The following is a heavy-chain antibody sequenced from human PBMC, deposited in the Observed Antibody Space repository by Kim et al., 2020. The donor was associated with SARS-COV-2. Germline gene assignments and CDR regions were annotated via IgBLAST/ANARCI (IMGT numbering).Heavy chain of an antibody. CDR2: IIPIFGTA. CDR3: ARGALRYFDWLLD. Sequence: SVKVSCKASGGTFSSYAISWVRQAPGQGLEWMGEIIPIFGTANYAQKFQGRVTITADESTSTAYMELSSLRSEDTAVYYCARGALRYFDWLLDWGQGTLVTVSS. V-gene: IGHV1-69*13. D-gene: IGHD3-9*01. CDR1: GGTFSSYA. J-gene: IGHJ4*02.